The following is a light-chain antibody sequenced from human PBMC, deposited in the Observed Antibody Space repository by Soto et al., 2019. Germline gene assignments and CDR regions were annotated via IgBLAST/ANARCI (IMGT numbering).Light chain of an antibody. CDR2: AAS. Sequence: DIQMTQSPSSVSASVGDTVTITCRASQDINSRLAWFQQKPGRAPKYLIQAASILQSGFPSRFAGSGSGTDFTFTINTLQPEDFATSYCLQVKSFPRTFGQGTKVDIK. J-gene: IGKJ1*01. CDR3: LQVKSFPRT. V-gene: IGKV1-12*01. CDR1: QDINSR.